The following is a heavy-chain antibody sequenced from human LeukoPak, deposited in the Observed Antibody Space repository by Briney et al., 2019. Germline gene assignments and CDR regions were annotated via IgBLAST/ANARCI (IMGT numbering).Heavy chain of an antibody. CDR1: GGSISSGSYY. CDR3: ARVDYYGSGPYMDV. Sequence: SQTLSLTCTVSGGSISSGSYYWSWIRQPAGKGLEWIGRIYTSGSTNYNPSLKSRVTISVDTSKNQFSLKLSSVTAADTAVYYCARVDYYGSGPYMDVWGKGTTVTVSS. CDR2: IYTSGST. D-gene: IGHD3-10*01. V-gene: IGHV4-61*02. J-gene: IGHJ6*03.